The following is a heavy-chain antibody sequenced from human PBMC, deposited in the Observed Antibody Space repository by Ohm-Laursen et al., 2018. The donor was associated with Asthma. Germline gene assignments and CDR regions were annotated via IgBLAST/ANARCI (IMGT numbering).Heavy chain of an antibody. CDR1: GGSISSSSYY. Sequence: TLSLTCIVSGGSISSSSYYWGWIRQPPGKGLEWIGSIYYSGSTYYNPSLKSRVTISVDTSKNQFSLKLSSVTAADTAVYYCARHADCSSTSCFGPFDPWGQGTLVTISS. V-gene: IGHV4-39*01. CDR2: IYYSGST. D-gene: IGHD2-2*01. CDR3: ARHADCSSTSCFGPFDP. J-gene: IGHJ5*02.